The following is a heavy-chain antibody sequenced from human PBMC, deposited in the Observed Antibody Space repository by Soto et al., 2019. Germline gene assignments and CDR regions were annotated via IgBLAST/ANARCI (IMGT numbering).Heavy chain of an antibody. Sequence: ASVKVSCKASGYTFTSYDINWVRQATGQGLEWMGWMNPNSGNTGYAQKFQGRVAMTRNTSISTAYMELSSLRSEDTAVYYCARGRYNWNYWFDPWGQGTLVTVSS. J-gene: IGHJ5*02. D-gene: IGHD1-7*01. CDR2: MNPNSGNT. CDR1: GYTFTSYD. CDR3: ARGRYNWNYWFDP. V-gene: IGHV1-8*01.